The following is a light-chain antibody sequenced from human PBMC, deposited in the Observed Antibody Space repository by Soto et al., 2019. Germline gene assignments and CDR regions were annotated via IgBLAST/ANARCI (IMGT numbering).Light chain of an antibody. CDR3: QQANSFPIT. CDR1: QDISNW. Sequence: DIQMTQSPSSVSASVGDTVTLTCRASQDISNWLAWYQQKPGKAPKLLIYTASSLQSGVPSRFSGGGSGTDFTLTISSLQPEDFATYYCQQANSFPITFGQGTRLEIK. CDR2: TAS. J-gene: IGKJ5*01. V-gene: IGKV1D-12*01.